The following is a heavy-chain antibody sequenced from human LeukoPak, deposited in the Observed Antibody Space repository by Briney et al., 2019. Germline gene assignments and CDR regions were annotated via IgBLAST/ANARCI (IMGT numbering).Heavy chain of an antibody. V-gene: IGHV3-21*01. D-gene: IGHD6-25*01. CDR1: GFTFSSYS. J-gene: IGHJ4*02. CDR2: ISSSSSYI. CDR3: TAAPNTTPGSLGH. Sequence: GGSLRLSCAASGFTFSSYSMTWVRQAPGKGLEWVSSISSSSSYIYYADSVKGRFTISRNNAKNSLYLQMNSLRAEDTAVYYCTAAPNTTPGSLGHWGQGTLVTVSS.